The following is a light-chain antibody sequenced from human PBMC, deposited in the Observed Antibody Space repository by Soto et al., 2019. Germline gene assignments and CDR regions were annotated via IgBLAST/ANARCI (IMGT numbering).Light chain of an antibody. J-gene: IGLJ2*01. Sequence: QSALTQPPSASGSPGQSVTISCTGTSSDVGGYNYLSWYQHRPGKAPQLMIYDVTKRPSGVPDRFSGSKSGNTASLTISGLQAEDEADYYCCSYAGGYVFEVIFGGGTKLTVL. CDR1: SSDVGGYNY. V-gene: IGLV2-11*01. CDR2: DVT. CDR3: CSYAGGYVFEVI.